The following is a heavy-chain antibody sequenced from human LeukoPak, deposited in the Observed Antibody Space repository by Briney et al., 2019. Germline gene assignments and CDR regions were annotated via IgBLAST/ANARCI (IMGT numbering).Heavy chain of an antibody. CDR2: ISAYNGNT. J-gene: IGHJ4*02. CDR3: ARDGYSYGNFDY. Sequence: GASVKVSCKASGGTFSSYAISWVRQAPGQGPEWMGWISAYNGNTNYAQKLQGRVTMTTDTSTSTAYMELRSLRSDDTAVYYCARDGYSYGNFDYWGQGTLVTVSS. D-gene: IGHD5-18*01. V-gene: IGHV1-18*01. CDR1: GGTFSSYA.